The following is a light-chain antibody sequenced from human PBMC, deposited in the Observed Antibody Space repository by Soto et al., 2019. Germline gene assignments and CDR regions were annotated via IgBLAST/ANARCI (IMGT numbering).Light chain of an antibody. CDR1: QSLVYSDGNTY. CDR3: VQFAHFPRT. CDR2: QVS. J-gene: IGKJ1*01. Sequence: DPVLTQAPLTSPVTLGQPASISCRSSQSLVYSDGNTYLSWLQQRPGQPPRLLIYQVSNRFSGVPDRFNGSGAGTDFTLKISRVEADDVGVYFCVQFAHFPRTFGQGTKVEI. V-gene: IGKV2-24*01.